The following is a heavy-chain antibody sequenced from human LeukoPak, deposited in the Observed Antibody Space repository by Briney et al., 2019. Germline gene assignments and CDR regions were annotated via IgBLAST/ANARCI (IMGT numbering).Heavy chain of an antibody. CDR1: GGPISSGDYY. CDR3: ARVRAAAGPFFDY. Sequence: KSSETLSLTCTVSGGPISSGDYYWSWIRQPPGKGLEWIGYIYYSGSTYYNPSLKSRVTISVDTSKNQFSLKLSSVTAADTAVYYCARVRAAAGPFFDYWGQGTLVTVSS. V-gene: IGHV4-30-4*01. J-gene: IGHJ4*02. CDR2: IYYSGST. D-gene: IGHD6-13*01.